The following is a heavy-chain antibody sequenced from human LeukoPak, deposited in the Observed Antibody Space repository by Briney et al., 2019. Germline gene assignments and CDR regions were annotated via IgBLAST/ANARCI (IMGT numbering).Heavy chain of an antibody. CDR2: ISGSGGST. CDR1: GFTFSSYA. CDR3: ARSFFGVVILDY. Sequence: GGSLRLSCAASGFTFSSYAMSWVRQAPGKGLEWVSAISGSGGSTYYADSVKGRFTISRDNAKNSLYLQMNSLRAEDTAVYYCARSFFGVVILDYWGQGTLVTVSS. V-gene: IGHV3-23*01. J-gene: IGHJ4*02. D-gene: IGHD3-3*02.